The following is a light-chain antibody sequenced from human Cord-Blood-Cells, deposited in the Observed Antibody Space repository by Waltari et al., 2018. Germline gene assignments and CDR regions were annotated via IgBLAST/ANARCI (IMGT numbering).Light chain of an antibody. CDR3: QQRSNWAT. J-gene: IGKJ1*01. V-gene: IGKV3-11*01. CDR2: NAS. Sequence: EIVLTQSPATLSLSPGERATLSCRASQSVSSYLAWYQQKPGQAPRLLIYNASNRATGIPARFSGSWSWTDLTLTISSLEPEDFAVYYCQQRSNWATFGQGTKVEIK. CDR1: QSVSSY.